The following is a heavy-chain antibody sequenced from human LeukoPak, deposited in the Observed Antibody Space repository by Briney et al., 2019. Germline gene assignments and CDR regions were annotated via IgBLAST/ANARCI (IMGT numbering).Heavy chain of an antibody. J-gene: IGHJ4*02. D-gene: IGHD1-1*01. V-gene: IGHV3-30-3*01. CDR3: ARDLTGTGDY. CDR2: ISSDGSNR. Sequence: GGSLRLSCAASGFTFSHFVMRWVRQAPGKGLEWVAVISSDGSNRYYADSVKGRFTISRGNPKNTLYLQMNSLRAEDTAVYHCARDLTGTGDYWGQGTLVTVSS. CDR1: GFTFSHFV.